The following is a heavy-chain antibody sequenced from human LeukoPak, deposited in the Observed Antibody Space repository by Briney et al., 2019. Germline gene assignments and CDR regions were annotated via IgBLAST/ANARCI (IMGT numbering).Heavy chain of an antibody. CDR3: ARETLDWCIDN. D-gene: IGHD3-9*01. J-gene: IGHJ4*02. CDR2: SYYTGST. Sequence: SETLSLTCSVSGGSITSYYWSWIRQPPGKGLEYIGHSYYTGSTNYNPSLKSRVTISVDTSRNQFSLRLSSVTAADTAVYYCARETLDWCIDNWGQGTLVTVSS. CDR1: GGSITSYY. V-gene: IGHV4-59*01.